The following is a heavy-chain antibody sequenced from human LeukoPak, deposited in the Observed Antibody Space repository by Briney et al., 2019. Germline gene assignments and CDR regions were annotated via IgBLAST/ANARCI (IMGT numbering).Heavy chain of an antibody. D-gene: IGHD5-12*01. CDR2: IYYSGST. V-gene: IGHV4-39*01. CDR1: GGYISSGSYY. CDR3: ARARGYETHYYYYYGMDV. Sequence: SETLSLTCTVSGGYISSGSYYWGWIRQPPGKGLEWIGSIYYSGSTYYNPSLKSRVTISVDTSKNQFSLKLSSVTAADTAVYYCARARGYETHYYYYYGMDVWGQGTTVTVSS. J-gene: IGHJ6*02.